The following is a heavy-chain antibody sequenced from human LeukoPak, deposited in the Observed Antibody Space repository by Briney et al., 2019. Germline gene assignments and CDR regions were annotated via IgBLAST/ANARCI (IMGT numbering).Heavy chain of an antibody. D-gene: IGHD1-26*01. V-gene: IGHV1-69*08. CDR1: GGTLNSHI. Sequence: SVKVSCKTSGGTLNSHIFSWVRQAPGQGLEWMGKITPIIDTAKYSQKFQGRVTITADKSTTTVYMELSSLKSGDTAVYYCTRVNLRGSQYNWFDPWGQGTLVTVSP. CDR3: TRVNLRGSQYNWFDP. J-gene: IGHJ5*02. CDR2: ITPIIDTA.